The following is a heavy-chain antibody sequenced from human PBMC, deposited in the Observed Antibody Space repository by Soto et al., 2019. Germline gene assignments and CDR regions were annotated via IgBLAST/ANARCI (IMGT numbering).Heavy chain of an antibody. CDR3: ARAGEGYCSGGSCYSRSRPYYYYGMDV. V-gene: IGHV4-4*07. J-gene: IGHJ6*02. D-gene: IGHD2-15*01. CDR2: IYTSGST. CDR1: GGSISSYY. Sequence: LSLTCTVSGGSISSYYWSWIRQPAGKGLEWIGRIYTSGSTNYNPSLKSRVTMSVDTSKNQFSLKLSSVTAADTAVYYCARAGEGYCSGGSCYSRSRPYYYYGMDVWGQGTTVTVSS.